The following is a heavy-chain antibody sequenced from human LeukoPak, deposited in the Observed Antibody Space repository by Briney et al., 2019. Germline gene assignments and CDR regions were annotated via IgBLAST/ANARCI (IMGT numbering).Heavy chain of an antibody. CDR1: GGSFSGYY. Sequence: SETLSLTCAVYGGSFSGYYWSWIRQPPGKGLEWIGEINHSGSTNYNPSLKSRVTISVDTSKNQFSLKLSSVTAADTAVYYCARSTLYYDSSGYRLYYFDYWGQGTLVTVSS. CDR2: INHSGST. V-gene: IGHV4-34*01. J-gene: IGHJ4*02. D-gene: IGHD3-22*01. CDR3: ARSTLYYDSSGYRLYYFDY.